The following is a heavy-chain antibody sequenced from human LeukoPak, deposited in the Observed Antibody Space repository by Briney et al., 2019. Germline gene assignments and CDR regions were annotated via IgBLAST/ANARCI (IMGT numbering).Heavy chain of an antibody. V-gene: IGHV1-18*01. CDR3: ARSPISYYYDSSGYYFNLFDY. CDR2: ISAYNGNT. Sequence: PMASVKVSCKASGYTFTSYGISWVRQAPGRGLEWTGWISAYNGNTNYAQKLQGRVTMSTDTSTSTAYMELRSLRSDDTAVYYCARSPISYYYDSSGYYFNLFDYWGQGTLVTVSS. J-gene: IGHJ4*02. CDR1: GYTFTSYG. D-gene: IGHD3-22*01.